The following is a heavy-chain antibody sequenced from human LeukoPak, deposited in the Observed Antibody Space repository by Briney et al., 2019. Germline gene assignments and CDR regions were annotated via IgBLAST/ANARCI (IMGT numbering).Heavy chain of an antibody. V-gene: IGHV4-34*01. CDR3: ARERGAARRDFDY. D-gene: IGHD6-6*01. CDR2: INHSGST. Sequence: SETVSLTCAVYGGSFSGYYWSWIRQPPGKGLEWIGEINHSGSTNYNPSLKSRVTISVDTSKNQFSLKLSSVTAADTAVYYCARERGAARRDFDYWGQGTLVTVSS. J-gene: IGHJ4*02. CDR1: GGSFSGYY.